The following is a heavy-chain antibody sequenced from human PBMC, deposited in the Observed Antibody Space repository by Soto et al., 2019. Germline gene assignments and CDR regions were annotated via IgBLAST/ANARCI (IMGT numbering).Heavy chain of an antibody. CDR3: TRLAPGDGAAP. Sequence: EVQLVESGGGLVQPGGSLKLSCAASGFTFSGSAIHWVRQASGKGLEWVGRIRSKANSYATAYAASVKGRFTISRDDSKNTAILQRQSLKPEDAAVYSCTRLAPGDGAAPWGKGTLFTVSS. J-gene: IGHJ5*02. CDR2: IRSKANSYAT. D-gene: IGHD3-16*01. V-gene: IGHV3-73*02. CDR1: GFTFSGSA.